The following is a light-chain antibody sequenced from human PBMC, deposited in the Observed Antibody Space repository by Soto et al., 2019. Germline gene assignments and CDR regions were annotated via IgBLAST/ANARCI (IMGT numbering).Light chain of an antibody. V-gene: IGLV1-47*01. CDR2: RNN. CDR3: AALDDSLSGWV. J-gene: IGLJ3*02. CDR1: NSNIGNNY. Sequence: QSVLTQPPSASGTPGQRVTISCSGSNSNIGNNYVDWYQQLPGTAPKLLVYRNNQRSSGVPDRFSGSQSGTSASLAISGLRSEDEADYYCAALDDSLSGWVFGGGTKLTVL.